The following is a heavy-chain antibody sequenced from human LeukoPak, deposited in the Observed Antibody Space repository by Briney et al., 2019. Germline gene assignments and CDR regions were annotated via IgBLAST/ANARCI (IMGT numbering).Heavy chain of an antibody. J-gene: IGHJ6*02. V-gene: IGHV2-26*01. CDR1: GSSLSNARMG. Sequence: SGPTLVNPTETLTLTCTVSGSSLSNARMGVSWIRQPPGKALEWLAHIFSNDEKSYSTSLKSRLTISKDTSKSQVVLTMTNMDPVDTATYYCARRADRITYGMDVWGQGTTVTVSS. CDR3: ARRADRITYGMDV. CDR2: IFSNDEK.